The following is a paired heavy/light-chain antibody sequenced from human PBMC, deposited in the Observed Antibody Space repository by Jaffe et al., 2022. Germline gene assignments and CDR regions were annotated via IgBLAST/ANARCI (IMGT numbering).Heavy chain of an antibody. CDR3: ARVDCSGGSCYSRNNLGALNYYMDV. V-gene: IGHV3-21*01. Sequence: EVQLVESGGGLVKPGGSLRLSCAASGFTFSSYSMNWVRQAPGKGLEWVSSISSSSSYIYYADSVKGRFTISRDNAKNSLYLQMNSLRAEDTAVYYCARVDCSGGSCYSRNNLGALNYYMDVWGKGTTVTVSS. CDR2: ISSSSSYI. D-gene: IGHD2-15*01. J-gene: IGHJ6*03. CDR1: GFTFSSYS.
Light chain of an antibody. CDR3: QQYYSYPTT. J-gene: IGKJ4*01. CDR1: QGISSY. V-gene: IGKV1-8*01. CDR2: AAS. Sequence: AIRMTQSPSSFSASTGDRVTITCRASQGISSYLAWYQQKPGKAPKLLIYAASTLQSGVPSRFSGSGSGTDFTLTISCLQSEDFATYYCQQYYSYPTTFGGGTKVEIK.